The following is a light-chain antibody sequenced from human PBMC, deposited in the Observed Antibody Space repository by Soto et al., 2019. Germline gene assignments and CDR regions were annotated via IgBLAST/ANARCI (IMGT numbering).Light chain of an antibody. CDR3: SSYTSTNTVI. J-gene: IGLJ2*01. Sequence: QSALTQPASVSGSPGQSITISCTGTSSDVGGYNFVSWYQQHPGKAPKFIIYDVRNRPSGVSNRFSGSRSGNTAPLTISGLQAEDEADYYCSSYTSTNTVIFGGGTKVTVL. CDR2: DVR. V-gene: IGLV2-14*03. CDR1: SSDVGGYNF.